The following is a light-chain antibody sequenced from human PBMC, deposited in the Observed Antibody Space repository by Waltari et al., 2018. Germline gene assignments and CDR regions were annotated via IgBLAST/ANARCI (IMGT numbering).Light chain of an antibody. CDR2: DAS. CDR3: QQHDNPPFT. V-gene: IGKV1-33*01. CDR1: HDISDY. J-gene: IGKJ2*01. Sequence: DIQMTQSPSSLSASVGDTVTITCTANHDISDYLNWYQQKPGKAPNLLISDASHLEAGVPSRFSGSGYGTDFTFTISSLQPEDFATYYCQQHDNPPFTFGQGTKLEIK.